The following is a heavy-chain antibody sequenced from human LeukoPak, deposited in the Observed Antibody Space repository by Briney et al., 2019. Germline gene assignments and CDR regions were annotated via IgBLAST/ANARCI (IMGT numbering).Heavy chain of an antibody. Sequence: GGSLRLSCAASGFTFSNAWMSWVRQAPGEGLEWVGRSKSKTDGGTTDYAEPVKGRFTISRDNSKNTLYLQMNSLRGEDTALYYCAKLTRGYCDSNACPNWFDPWGRGTLVTVSS. J-gene: IGHJ5*02. CDR2: SKSKTDGGTT. V-gene: IGHV3-15*01. CDR1: GFTFSNAW. CDR3: AKLTRGYCDSNACPNWFDP. D-gene: IGHD3-22*01.